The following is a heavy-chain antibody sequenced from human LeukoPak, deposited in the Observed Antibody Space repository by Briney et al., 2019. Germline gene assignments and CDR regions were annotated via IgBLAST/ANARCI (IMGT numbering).Heavy chain of an antibody. CDR1: GFTFSSYA. Sequence: GASLTLSCAASGFTFSSYAMSWVRQAPGKGLEWVSAISGSGGSTYYADSVKGRFTISRDNSKNTLYLQMNSLRAEDTAVYYCAKTCSSTSCYFDWGQGTLVTVSS. D-gene: IGHD2-2*01. CDR3: AKTCSSTSCYFD. CDR2: ISGSGGST. V-gene: IGHV3-23*01. J-gene: IGHJ4*02.